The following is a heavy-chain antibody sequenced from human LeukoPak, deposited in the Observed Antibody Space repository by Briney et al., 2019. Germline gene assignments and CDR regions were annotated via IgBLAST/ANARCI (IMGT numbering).Heavy chain of an antibody. V-gene: IGHV1-18*01. CDR2: ISAYNGNT. Sequence: ASVKVSCKASGYTFTSYGISWVRQAPGQGLEWMGWISAYNGNTNYAQKLQGRVTVTTDTSTSTAYMELRSLRSDDTAVYYCARDVYCSGGSCYPTGVDYWGQGTLVTVSS. CDR3: ARDVYCSGGSCYPTGVDY. D-gene: IGHD2-15*01. CDR1: GYTFTSYG. J-gene: IGHJ4*02.